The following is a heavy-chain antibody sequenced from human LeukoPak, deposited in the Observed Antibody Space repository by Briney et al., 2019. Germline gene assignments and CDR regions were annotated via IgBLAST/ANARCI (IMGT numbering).Heavy chain of an antibody. V-gene: IGHV4-4*07. J-gene: IGHJ4*02. CDR1: GGSFSGYY. CDR3: ARDHSTYDSSNF. CDR2: IYTSGST. D-gene: IGHD3-22*01. Sequence: SETLSLTCAVYGGSFSGYYWSWIRQPAGKGLEWIGRIYTSGSTNYNPSLKSRVTISMDTSKNQFSLKLSSVTAADTAVYYCARDHSTYDSSNFWGQGTLVTVSS.